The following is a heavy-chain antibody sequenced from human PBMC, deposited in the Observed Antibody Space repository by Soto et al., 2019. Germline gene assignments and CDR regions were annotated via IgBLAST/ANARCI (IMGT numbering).Heavy chain of an antibody. CDR1: GYTFTGYY. V-gene: IGHV1-2*02. Sequence: QVQLVQSGAEVKTPGASVRVSCKASGYTFTGYYIHWVREAPGQGLEWMGWINPQTGGTSYAQKFQGRVTLSRDTSINAAYMELRRLTFDDAAVYFCARERYQVISDGMDVWGQGTTVTVSS. J-gene: IGHJ6*02. CDR2: INPQTGGT. D-gene: IGHD2-2*01. CDR3: ARERYQVISDGMDV.